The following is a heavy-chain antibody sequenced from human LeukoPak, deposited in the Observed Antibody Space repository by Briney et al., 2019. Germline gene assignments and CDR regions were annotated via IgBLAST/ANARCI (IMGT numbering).Heavy chain of an antibody. CDR2: INHSGST. CDR3: ARTRGYYDS. D-gene: IGHD3-22*01. Sequence: PSETLSLTCAVYGGSFSGYYWSWIRQPPGKGLEWIGEINHSGSTNYNPSLKSRVTISVDTSKNQFSLKLSSVTAADTAVYYCARTRGYYDSWGQGTLVTVSS. V-gene: IGHV4-34*01. CDR1: GGSFSGYY. J-gene: IGHJ4*02.